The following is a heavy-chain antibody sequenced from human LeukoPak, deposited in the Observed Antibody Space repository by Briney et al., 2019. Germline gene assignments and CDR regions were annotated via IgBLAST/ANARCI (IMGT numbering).Heavy chain of an antibody. Sequence: PGGSLRLSCAASGFTFSSYWMSWVRQAPGKGLEWVANIKQDGSEKYYVDSVKGRFTISRDNSKNTLYLQMNSLRAEDTAVYYCAKGMVRGPTVRWGQGTLVTVSS. CDR3: AKGMVRGPTVR. CDR1: GFTFSSYW. J-gene: IGHJ4*02. V-gene: IGHV3-7*01. D-gene: IGHD3-10*01. CDR2: IKQDGSEK.